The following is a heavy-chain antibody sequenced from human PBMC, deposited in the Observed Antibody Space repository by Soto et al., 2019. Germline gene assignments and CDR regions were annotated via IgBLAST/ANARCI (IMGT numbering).Heavy chain of an antibody. CDR2: IWYDGSNK. CDR1: GFTFSSYG. J-gene: IGHJ6*02. Sequence: PGGSLRLSCAASGFTFSSYGMHWVRQTPGKGLEWVAVIWYDGSNKYYADSVKGRFTISRDNSKNTLYLQMNSLRAEDTAVYYCAREYYYDSSGYYSYYGMDVWGQGTTVTVSS. V-gene: IGHV3-33*01. CDR3: AREYYYDSSGYYSYYGMDV. D-gene: IGHD3-22*01.